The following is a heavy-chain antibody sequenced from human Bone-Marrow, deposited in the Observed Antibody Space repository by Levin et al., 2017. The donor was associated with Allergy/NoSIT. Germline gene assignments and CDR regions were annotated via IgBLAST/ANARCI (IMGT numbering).Heavy chain of an antibody. CDR1: GFSFKNYE. J-gene: IGHJ4*02. CDR3: TGEDWELSNAFDL. Sequence: GGSLRLSCVGSGFSFKNYEMNWVRQAPGKGLEWVSYISSGAGSSVFYADLAKGRFTISRENAKDTMFLNMDGLRDDDTGDYYGTGEDWELSNAFDLWGLGTLVTVSS. V-gene: IGHV3-48*03. D-gene: IGHD1-26*01. CDR2: ISSGAGSSV.